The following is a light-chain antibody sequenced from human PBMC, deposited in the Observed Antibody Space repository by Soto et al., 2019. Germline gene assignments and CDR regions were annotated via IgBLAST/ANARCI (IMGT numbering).Light chain of an antibody. V-gene: IGKV3-20*01. CDR2: GAS. CDR3: QQYGSSGT. J-gene: IGKJ1*01. Sequence: IVLTQSPGTVSLSPGETATLSCRASQSVTTQLAWYQQKRGRAPRLIIHGASRRATGIPDRISGSGSGTDFTLTISRLEPEDFAVYYCQQYGSSGTFGQGTKVDNK. CDR1: QSVTTQ.